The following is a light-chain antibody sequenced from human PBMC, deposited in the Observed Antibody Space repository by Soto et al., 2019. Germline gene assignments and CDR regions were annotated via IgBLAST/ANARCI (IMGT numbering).Light chain of an antibody. CDR1: NSNIAGNS. CDR2: RNT. CDR3: ATWDDSLKTYV. V-gene: IGLV1-47*01. J-gene: IGLJ1*01. Sequence: QSALTQTPSVSATPGQRVTISCSGSNSNIAGNSVDWYHQVPGAAPRLLIYRNTQRPSGVPDRLSGSKSGTSASLAISGLRSEDEADYYCATWDDSLKTYVFGNGTKLTVL.